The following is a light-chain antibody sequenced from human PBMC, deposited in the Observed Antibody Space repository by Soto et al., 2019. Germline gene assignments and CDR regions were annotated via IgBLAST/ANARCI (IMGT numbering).Light chain of an antibody. V-gene: IGKV3-11*01. Sequence: EIVLAQSRATLSLSPGERVTLSCRASQSVSSYLAWYQQKPGQAPRLLIYDASNRATGIPARFSGSGSGTDFTLTISSLEPEDFAVYYCQQRSNWPWTFGQGTKVDIK. CDR1: QSVSSY. CDR2: DAS. CDR3: QQRSNWPWT. J-gene: IGKJ1*01.